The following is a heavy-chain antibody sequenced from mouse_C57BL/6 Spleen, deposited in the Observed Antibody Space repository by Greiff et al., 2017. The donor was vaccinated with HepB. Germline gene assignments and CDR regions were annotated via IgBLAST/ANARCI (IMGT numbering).Heavy chain of an antibody. J-gene: IGHJ2*01. CDR1: GFTFSSYA. CDR3: ARAPDY. CDR2: ISDGGSYT. V-gene: IGHV5-4*01. Sequence: EVQLQESGGGLVKPGGSLKLSCAASGFTFSSYAMSWVRQTPEKRLEWVATISDGGSYTYYPDNVKGRFTISRDNAKNNLYLQMSHLKSEDTAMYYCARAPDYWGQGTTLTVSS.